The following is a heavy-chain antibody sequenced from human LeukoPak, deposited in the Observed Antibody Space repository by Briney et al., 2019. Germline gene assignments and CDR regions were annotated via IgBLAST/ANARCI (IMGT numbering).Heavy chain of an antibody. CDR3: ARDRINLTYRGGDCYSAFDI. CDR2: INQGGSEK. CDR1: TFTFTNYW. Sequence: PGGSLRLSCAASTFTFTNYWMTWVRQTPGKGLEWVASINQGGSEKYYVDSVKGRFTISRDNAKNSLFLQMNGLRAEDTAVYYCARDRINLTYRGGDCYSAFDIWGQGTMVTVSS. V-gene: IGHV3-7*01. J-gene: IGHJ3*02. D-gene: IGHD2-21*02.